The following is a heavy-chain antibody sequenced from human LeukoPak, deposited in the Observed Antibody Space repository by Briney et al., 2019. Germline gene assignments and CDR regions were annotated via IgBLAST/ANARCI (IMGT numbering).Heavy chain of an antibody. V-gene: IGHV4-4*02. J-gene: IGHJ3*02. CDR1: GGSISSSNW. Sequence: SETLSLTCAVSGGSISSSNWWSWVRQPPGKGLEWIGEIYHSGSTNYNPSLKSRVTISVDKSKNQFSLKLSSVTAADTAVYYCARATNPYNWNDGDAFDIWGQGTMVTVSS. CDR3: ARATNPYNWNDGDAFDI. CDR2: IYHSGST. D-gene: IGHD1-1*01.